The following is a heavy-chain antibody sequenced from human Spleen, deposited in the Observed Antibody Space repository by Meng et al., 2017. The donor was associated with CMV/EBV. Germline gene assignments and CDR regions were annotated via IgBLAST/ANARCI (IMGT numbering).Heavy chain of an antibody. Sequence: GGSLRLSCAASGFTFSDYYMSWIRQAPGKGLEWISYITSSASTIYYADSVKGRFTISRDNAHNSLYLQMTSLRVEDTAVYYCASFLGDTAIWGQGTLVTVSS. V-gene: IGHV3-11*04. J-gene: IGHJ4*02. CDR2: ITSSASTI. CDR1: GFTFSDYY. D-gene: IGHD5-18*01. CDR3: ASFLGDTAI.